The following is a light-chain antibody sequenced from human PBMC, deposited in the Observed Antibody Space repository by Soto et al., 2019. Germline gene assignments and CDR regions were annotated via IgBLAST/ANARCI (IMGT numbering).Light chain of an antibody. CDR1: QGISNY. Sequence: DIQMTQSPPSLSASVGDRVTISCWASQGISNYVAWYQQKPGKVPKLLIDAASTLQSGVPSRFSGSGSGTDFTLTISSLQPEDVATYYCQKYNSVPTFGGGTKVEIK. CDR3: QKYNSVPT. CDR2: AAS. V-gene: IGKV1-27*01. J-gene: IGKJ4*01.